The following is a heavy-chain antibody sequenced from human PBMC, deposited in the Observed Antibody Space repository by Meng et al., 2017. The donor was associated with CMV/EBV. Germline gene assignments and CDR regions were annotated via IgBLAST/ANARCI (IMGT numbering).Heavy chain of an antibody. Sequence: LSLTCAASGFTFSSYAMSWVRQAPGKGLEWVSAISGSGGSTYYADSVKGRFTISRDNSKNTLYLQMNSLRAEDTAVYYCAKVGRVAAAGYYYYGMDVWGQGTTVTVSS. CDR3: AKVGRVAAAGYYYYGMDV. V-gene: IGHV3-23*01. CDR2: ISGSGGST. CDR1: GFTFSSYA. D-gene: IGHD6-13*01. J-gene: IGHJ6*02.